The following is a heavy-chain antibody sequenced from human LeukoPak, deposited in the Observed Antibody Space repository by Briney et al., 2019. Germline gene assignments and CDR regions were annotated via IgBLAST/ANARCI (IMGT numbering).Heavy chain of an antibody. J-gene: IGHJ3*02. CDR2: INAGNGNT. D-gene: IGHD3-3*01. Sequence: ASVKVSCKASGYTSTSYAMHWVRQAPGQRLEWMGWINAGNGNTKYSQEFQGRVTITRDTSASTAYMELSSLRSEDMAVYYCARGTFYDFWSGYLPFDIWGQGTMVTVSS. V-gene: IGHV1-3*03. CDR3: ARGTFYDFWSGYLPFDI. CDR1: GYTSTSYA.